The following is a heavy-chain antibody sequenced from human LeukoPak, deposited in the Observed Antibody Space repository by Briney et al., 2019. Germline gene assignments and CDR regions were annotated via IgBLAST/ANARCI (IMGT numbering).Heavy chain of an antibody. CDR3: ARDVWHYDFLQSAFDI. D-gene: IGHD3-3*01. CDR1: GGSISSYY. Sequence: SETLSLTCTVSGGSISSYYWSWIRQPAGNGLEWIGHIYPSGSTNYNPSLKSRVTMSLDASKNQFSLKLSSVTAADTAVYYCARDVWHYDFLQSAFDIWGQGTMVTVSS. J-gene: IGHJ3*02. CDR2: IYPSGST. V-gene: IGHV4-4*07.